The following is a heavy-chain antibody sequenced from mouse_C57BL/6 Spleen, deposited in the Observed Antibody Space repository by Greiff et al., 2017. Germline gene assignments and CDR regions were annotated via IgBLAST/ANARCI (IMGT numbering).Heavy chain of an antibody. CDR2: IYPGGGYT. Sequence: VQLQQSGAELVRPGTSVKMSCKASGYTFTNYWIGWAKQRPGHGLEWIGDIYPGGGYTNYNEKFKGKATLTADKSSSTAYMQFSSLTSEDSAIYYCARSDYYGSSYNYWGQRTTRTVSS. V-gene: IGHV1-63*01. CDR3: ARSDYYGSSYNY. J-gene: IGHJ2*01. CDR1: GYTFTNYW. D-gene: IGHD1-1*01.